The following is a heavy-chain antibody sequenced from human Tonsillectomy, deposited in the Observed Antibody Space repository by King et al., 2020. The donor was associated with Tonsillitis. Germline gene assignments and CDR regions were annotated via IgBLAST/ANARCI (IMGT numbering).Heavy chain of an antibody. V-gene: IGHV3-74*01. CDR2: INSDGGTT. D-gene: IGHD7-27*01. J-gene: IGHJ2*01. Sequence: VQLVESGGGLVQPGGSLRLSCGASGFTYTNYWMHWVRQAPGKGLVWVSRINSDGGTTSYADSVKGRITISRDKAKNTLYLQMNSLRTEDTAVYYCARDAGLGMWYFDLWGRGTLVTVSS. CDR3: ARDAGLGMWYFDL. CDR1: GFTYTNYW.